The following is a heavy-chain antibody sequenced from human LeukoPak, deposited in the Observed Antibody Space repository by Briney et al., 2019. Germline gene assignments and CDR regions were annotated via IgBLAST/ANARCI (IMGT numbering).Heavy chain of an antibody. D-gene: IGHD4-23*01. CDR2: ITGGGGTT. Sequence: GSLRLSLSASGFTFSTYAMDWVRRTPGKGLEWVSAITGGGGTTYYADSVKGRFTISRGNSKNTLYLQMNSLRAEDTAVYYCAKDPPILRWSFDYWGQGTLVTVSS. CDR3: AKDPPILRWSFDY. CDR1: GFTFSTYA. V-gene: IGHV3-23*01. J-gene: IGHJ4*02.